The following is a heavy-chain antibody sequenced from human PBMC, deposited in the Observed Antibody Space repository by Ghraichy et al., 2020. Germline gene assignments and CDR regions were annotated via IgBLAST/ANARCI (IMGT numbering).Heavy chain of an antibody. CDR3: ARENILTYYFDN. J-gene: IGHJ4*02. CDR1: GFTFSGYE. Sequence: GESLNISCAASGFTFSGYEMHWVRQAPGKGLEWIASISSGASTIFYADSVKGRFTIYRDNSKNSLYLQMNSLRAEDTAVYYCARENILTYYFDNWGQGTRVTVSS. D-gene: IGHD2-8*01. CDR2: ISSGASTI. V-gene: IGHV3-48*03.